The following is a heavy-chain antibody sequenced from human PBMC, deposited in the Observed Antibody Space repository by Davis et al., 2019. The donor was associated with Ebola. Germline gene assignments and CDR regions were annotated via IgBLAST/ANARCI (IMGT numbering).Heavy chain of an antibody. CDR2: IKQDGSEK. J-gene: IGHJ6*02. Sequence: GESLKISCAASGFTFSSYWMTWVRQAPGKGLEWVANIKQDGSEKYYVDSVKGRFTISRDNAKNSLYLQMNSLRAEDTAVYYCARGRGPYYYYGMDVWGQGTTVTVSS. V-gene: IGHV3-7*01. CDR1: GFTFSSYW. CDR3: ARGRGPYYYYGMDV.